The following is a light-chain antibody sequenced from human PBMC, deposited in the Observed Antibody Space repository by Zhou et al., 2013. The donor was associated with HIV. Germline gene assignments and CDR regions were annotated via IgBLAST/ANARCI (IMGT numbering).Light chain of an antibody. J-gene: IGKJ1*01. CDR2: KAS. CDR3: QQYNSYPRT. Sequence: DIQMAQSPSALSTSVGDRVTITCRASQSISTWLAWYQQTPGKAPKLLIYKASSLESGVPSRFSGSGSGTEFTLTISSLQPDDSATYYCQQYNSYPRTFGQGTKLEIK. V-gene: IGKV1-5*03. CDR1: QSISTW.